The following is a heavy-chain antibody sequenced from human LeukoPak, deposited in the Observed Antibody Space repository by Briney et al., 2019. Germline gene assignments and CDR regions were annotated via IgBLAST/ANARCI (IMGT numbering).Heavy chain of an antibody. D-gene: IGHD6-19*01. Sequence: PGGSLRLSCSASVFIYPVCAVRGVRQAPGKGLEWVSAISAIGGSTYYADSVKGRFTISRDNSKNTLYLQMNSLRGGDTAGYYCAEHLAGAWYFDYWGQGTLVTVSS. CDR2: ISAIGGST. V-gene: IGHV3-23*01. J-gene: IGHJ4*02. CDR1: VFIYPVCA. CDR3: AEHLAGAWYFDY.